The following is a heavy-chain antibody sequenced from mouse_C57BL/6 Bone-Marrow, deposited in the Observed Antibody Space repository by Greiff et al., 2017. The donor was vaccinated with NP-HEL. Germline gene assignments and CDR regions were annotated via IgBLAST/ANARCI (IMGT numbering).Heavy chain of an antibody. V-gene: IGHV1-82*01. CDR2: IYPGDGDT. D-gene: IGHD4-1*01. CDR3: ARKITGTGFAY. J-gene: IGHJ3*01. Sequence: QVQLQQPGTELVKPGASVKLSCKASGYAFSSSWMNWVKQRPGKGLEWIGRIYPGDGDTNYNGKFKGKATLTADKSSSTAYMQLSSLTSEDSAVYFCARKITGTGFAYWGQGTLVTVSA. CDR1: GYAFSSSW.